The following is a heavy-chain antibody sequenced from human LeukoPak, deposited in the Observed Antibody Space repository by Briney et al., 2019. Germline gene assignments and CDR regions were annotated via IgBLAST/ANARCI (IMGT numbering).Heavy chain of an antibody. D-gene: IGHD6-13*01. CDR3: ANAIGSSWLGIDY. Sequence: PGGSLRLSCAASGFIFSSYSMNWVRQAPGKGLEWVSSISSSSTYIYYADSVKGRFTISRDNAKNSLYLQMNSLRAEDTAVYYCANAIGSSWLGIDYWGQGTLVTVSS. V-gene: IGHV3-21*04. CDR2: ISSSSTYI. CDR1: GFIFSSYS. J-gene: IGHJ4*02.